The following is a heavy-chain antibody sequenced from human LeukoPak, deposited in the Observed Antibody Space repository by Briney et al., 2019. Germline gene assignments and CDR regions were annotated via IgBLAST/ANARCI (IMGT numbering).Heavy chain of an antibody. J-gene: IGHJ4*02. Sequence: PGGSLRLSCAASGFTFISYGMHWVRQAPGKGLEWVALIKPDGSNKYYADSVKGRFTISIDNSKNTLHLQMNSLRAEDTAVYYCARSRAFDYWGQGTLVTVSS. CDR1: GFTFISYG. D-gene: IGHD2/OR15-2a*01. V-gene: IGHV3-30*02. CDR3: ARSRAFDY. CDR2: IKPDGSNK.